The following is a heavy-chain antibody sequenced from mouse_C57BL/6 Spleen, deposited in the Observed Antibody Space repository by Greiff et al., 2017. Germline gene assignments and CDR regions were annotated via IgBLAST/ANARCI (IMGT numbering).Heavy chain of an antibody. CDR3: ARGGLLLFDY. D-gene: IGHD2-3*01. CDR2: IYPGDGDT. V-gene: IGHV1-80*01. CDR1: GFAFSSYW. Sequence: QVQLQQSGAELVKPGASVKISCKASGFAFSSYWMNWVKQRPGQGLEWIGQIYPGDGDTNYNGKFKGKATLTADKSSSTAYMQLSSLTSEDSAVYFCARGGLLLFDYWGQGTTLTVSS. J-gene: IGHJ2*01.